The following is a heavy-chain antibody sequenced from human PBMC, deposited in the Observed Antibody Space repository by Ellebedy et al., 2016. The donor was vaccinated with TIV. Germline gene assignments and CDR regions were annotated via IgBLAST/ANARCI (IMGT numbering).Heavy chain of an antibody. D-gene: IGHD2-8*01. Sequence: AASVNVSCKASGYTFTSYYMHWVRQAPGQGREWMGIIHPSGGSTSYAQKLQGRVTMTRDTSTSTVYMDLSSLRSEDTAVYSCASDRGGVAATNGFDYWGQGTTVTVSS. CDR2: IHPSGGST. V-gene: IGHV1-46*04. CDR3: ASDRGGVAATNGFDY. CDR1: GYTFTSYY. J-gene: IGHJ4*03.